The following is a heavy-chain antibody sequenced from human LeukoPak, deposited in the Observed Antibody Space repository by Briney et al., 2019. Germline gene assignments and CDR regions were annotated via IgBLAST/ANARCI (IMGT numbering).Heavy chain of an antibody. D-gene: IGHD6-6*01. Sequence: GESLKISCQSSGYTFTSYWIGWVRQMPGKRLQWMGIIYPGDSDTTYSPSFQGQVTISADKSISTAYLQWSSLKASDTAIYYCARLIVGSSSTGWFVPWGQGTLVTVSS. CDR2: IYPGDSDT. CDR3: ARLIVGSSSTGWFVP. V-gene: IGHV5-51*01. J-gene: IGHJ5*02. CDR1: GYTFTSYW.